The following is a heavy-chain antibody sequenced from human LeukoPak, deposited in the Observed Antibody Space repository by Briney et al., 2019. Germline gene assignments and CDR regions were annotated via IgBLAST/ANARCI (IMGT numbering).Heavy chain of an antibody. V-gene: IGHV1-18*01. D-gene: IGHD3-22*01. Sequence: ASVKVSCKASGYTFTSYGISWVRQAPGQGLEWMGWISAYNGNTNYAQKLQGRVTMTTDTSTSTAYMELRSLRSDDTAVYYCAAEQYYYDSSGYSPRVGYWGQGTLVTVSS. J-gene: IGHJ4*02. CDR1: GYTFTSYG. CDR2: ISAYNGNT. CDR3: AAEQYYYDSSGYSPRVGY.